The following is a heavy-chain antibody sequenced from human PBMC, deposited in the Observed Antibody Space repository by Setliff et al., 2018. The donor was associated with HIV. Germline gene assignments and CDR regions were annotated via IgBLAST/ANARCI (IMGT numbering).Heavy chain of an antibody. J-gene: IGHJ1*01. CDR2: IYYSGNT. Sequence: SETLSLTCTVSGGSIKSSSYYWGWIRQPPGKGLEWIGSIYYSGNTYYNPSLKSRVTISEHTSRHQFSLRLTSGTAADTAIYYCARVPTSSWYVTTQRTKEYFYHWGQGTLVTVSS. D-gene: IGHD6-13*01. V-gene: IGHV4-39*07. CDR3: ARVPTSSWYVTTQRTKEYFYH. CDR1: GGSIKSSSYY.